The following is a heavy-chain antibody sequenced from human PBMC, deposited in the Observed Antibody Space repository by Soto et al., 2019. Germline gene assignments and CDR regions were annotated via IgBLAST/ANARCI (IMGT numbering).Heavy chain of an antibody. V-gene: IGHV5-51*01. J-gene: IGHJ6*02. Sequence: LGESLKISCKGSGYSFTSYWIGWVRQMPGKGLEWMGIIYPGDSDTRYSPSFQGQVTISADKSISTAYLQWSSLKASDTAMYYCARQKLEYQLLSPYYYGMDVWGQGTTVTVSS. CDR2: IYPGDSDT. CDR3: ARQKLEYQLLSPYYYGMDV. D-gene: IGHD2-2*01. CDR1: GYSFTSYW.